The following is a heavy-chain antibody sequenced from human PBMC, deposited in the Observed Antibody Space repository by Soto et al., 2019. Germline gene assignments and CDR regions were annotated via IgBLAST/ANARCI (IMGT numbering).Heavy chain of an antibody. J-gene: IGHJ5*02. CDR3: ARGLKGGQYRSSFRRIYWIDP. CDR2: INHSGST. V-gene: IGHV4-34*01. Sequence: QVQLQQWGAGLLKPSETLSLTCAVYGGSFSGYYWSWIRQPPGKGLEWIGEINHSGSTNYNPTLKSRDTKSEETSKHPCPLKLSSVTAADTAVYYCARGLKGGQYRSSFRRIYWIDPWGQGTLVTVSS. D-gene: IGHD6-6*01. CDR1: GGSFSGYY.